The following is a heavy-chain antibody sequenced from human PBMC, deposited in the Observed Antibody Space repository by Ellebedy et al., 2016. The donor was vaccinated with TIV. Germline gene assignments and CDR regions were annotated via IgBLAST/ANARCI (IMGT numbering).Heavy chain of an antibody. CDR2: ISSSSSYI. CDR1: GFTFSSYS. Sequence: GESLKISXAASGFTFSSYSMNWVRQAPGKGLEWVSSISSSSSYIYYADSVKGRFTISRDNAKNSLYLQMNSLRAEDTAVYYCVRGEIGLLGYWGQGTLVTVSS. CDR3: VRGEIGLLGY. J-gene: IGHJ4*02. D-gene: IGHD2/OR15-2a*01. V-gene: IGHV3-21*01.